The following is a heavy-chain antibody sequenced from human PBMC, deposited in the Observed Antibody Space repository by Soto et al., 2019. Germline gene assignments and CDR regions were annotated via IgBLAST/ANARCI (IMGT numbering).Heavy chain of an antibody. J-gene: IGHJ3*02. CDR3: ARQYRVVDAFDI. CDR2: IYYSGST. Sequence: QLQLQESGPGLVKPSETLSLTCTVSGGSISSSSYYWGWIRQPPGKGLEWIGNIYYSGSTYYNPSLKSRVTISVDTSKNQFSLKLSSVTAADTAIYYCARQYRVVDAFDIWGQGTMVTVSS. V-gene: IGHV4-39*01. CDR1: GGSISSSSYY. D-gene: IGHD2-2*01.